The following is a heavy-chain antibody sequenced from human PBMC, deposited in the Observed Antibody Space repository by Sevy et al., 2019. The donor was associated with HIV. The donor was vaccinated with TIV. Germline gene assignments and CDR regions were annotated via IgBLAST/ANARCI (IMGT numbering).Heavy chain of an antibody. V-gene: IGHV4-34*01. D-gene: IGHD2-2*01. Sequence: SETLSLTCAVYGGSFSGYYWSWIRQPPGKGLEWIGEINHSGSTNYNPSLKSRVTISVDTSKNQFSLKLSSVTAADTAVYYCARHCSGTSCSHAFDIWGQGTLVTVSS. CDR2: INHSGST. CDR1: GGSFSGYY. J-gene: IGHJ3*02. CDR3: ARHCSGTSCSHAFDI.